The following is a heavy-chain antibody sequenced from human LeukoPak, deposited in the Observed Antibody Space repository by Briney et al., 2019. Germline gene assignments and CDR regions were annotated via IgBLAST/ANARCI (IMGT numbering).Heavy chain of an antibody. CDR3: ARYCSSTSCSDNAFDI. CDR1: GASVSSGSYY. CDR2: IYYSGST. J-gene: IGHJ3*02. V-gene: IGHV4-61*01. Sequence: SETLEPTCTVSGASVSSGSYYWCWIRQPPGRGLEYIGYIYYSGSTNYNPSLKSRVTISADTSKNQFSLKLSSVTAADTALYYCARYCSSTSCSDNAFDIWGQGTMVTASS. D-gene: IGHD2-2*01.